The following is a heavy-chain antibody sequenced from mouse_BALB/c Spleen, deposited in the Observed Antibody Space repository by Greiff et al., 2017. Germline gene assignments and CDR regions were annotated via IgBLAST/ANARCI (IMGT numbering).Heavy chain of an antibody. Sequence: EVQRVESGAELVKPGASVKLSCTASGFNIKDTYMHWVKQRPEQGLEWIGRIDPANGNTKYDPKFQGKATITADTSSNTAYLQLSSLTSEDTAVYYCATELGRFAYWGQGTLVTVSA. D-gene: IGHD4-1*01. CDR1: GFNIKDTY. J-gene: IGHJ3*01. CDR3: ATELGRFAY. V-gene: IGHV14-3*02. CDR2: IDPANGNT.